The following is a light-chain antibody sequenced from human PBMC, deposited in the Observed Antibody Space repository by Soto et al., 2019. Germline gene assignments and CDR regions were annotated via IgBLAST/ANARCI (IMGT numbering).Light chain of an antibody. CDR1: QSVSSSY. V-gene: IGKV3-20*01. CDR2: GAS. J-gene: IGKJ1*01. Sequence: EIVLTQSPGTLSLSPGERATLSCRASQSVSSSYLAWYQQKPGQAPRLLIYGASSRATGIPDRFSGSASGTDFILTISRLEPEDFAVYYCQQYGSSPGTFGQGTKVEI. CDR3: QQYGSSPGT.